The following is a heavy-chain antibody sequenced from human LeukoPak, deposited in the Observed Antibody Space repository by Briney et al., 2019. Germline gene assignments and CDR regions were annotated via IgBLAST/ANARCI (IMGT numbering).Heavy chain of an antibody. CDR3: ARTYSSGWDYYYYYMDV. CDR1: GYTFTSYD. J-gene: IGHJ6*03. D-gene: IGHD6-19*01. V-gene: IGHV1-8*03. Sequence: GASVKVSCKASGYTFTSYDISWVRQATGQGLEWMGWMNPNSGNTGYAQKFQGRVTITRNTSISTAYMELSSLRSEDTAVYYCARTYSSGWDYYYYYMDVWGKGTTVTVSS. CDR2: MNPNSGNT.